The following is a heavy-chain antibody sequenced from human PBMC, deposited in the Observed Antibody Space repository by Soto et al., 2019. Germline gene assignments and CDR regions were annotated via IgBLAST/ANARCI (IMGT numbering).Heavy chain of an antibody. D-gene: IGHD1-26*01. Sequence: ASVKVSCKASGYTFTSYAMHWVRQAPGQRLEWMGWINAGNGNTKYSQKFQGRVTITRDTSASTAYMELSSLRSEDTAVYYCAREATGSEWELLGDAFDIWGQGTMVTVSS. CDR2: INAGNGNT. CDR3: AREATGSEWELLGDAFDI. J-gene: IGHJ3*02. CDR1: GYTFTSYA. V-gene: IGHV1-3*01.